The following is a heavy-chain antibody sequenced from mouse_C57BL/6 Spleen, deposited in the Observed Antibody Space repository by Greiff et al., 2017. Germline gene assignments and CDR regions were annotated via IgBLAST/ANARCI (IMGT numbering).Heavy chain of an antibody. D-gene: IGHD2-4*01. Sequence: QVQLQQPGAELVRPGSSVKLSCKASGYTFTSYWMHWVKQRPIQGLEWIGNIDPSDSETHYNQKFKDKATLTVDKSSSTAYMQLSSLTSEDSAVYYCARNYDYGHFDYWGQGTTLTVSS. CDR3: ARNYDYGHFDY. CDR2: IDPSDSET. CDR1: GYTFTSYW. J-gene: IGHJ2*01. V-gene: IGHV1-52*01.